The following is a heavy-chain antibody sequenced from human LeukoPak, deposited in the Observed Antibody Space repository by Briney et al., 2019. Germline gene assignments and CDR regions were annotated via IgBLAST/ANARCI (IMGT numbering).Heavy chain of an antibody. D-gene: IGHD6-13*01. CDR3: AKKGSRIAAAGPYFDY. CDR2: IGAGGSDT. V-gene: IGHV3-23*01. Sequence: GGSLRLSCAASEFIFSNYPMSWVRQAPGKGLEWVSAIGAGGSDTYYAHSVKGRFTISRDNSKNTLYLQMNGLRAEDTALYYCAKKGSRIAAAGPYFDYWGQGTLVTVSS. CDR1: EFIFSNYP. J-gene: IGHJ4*02.